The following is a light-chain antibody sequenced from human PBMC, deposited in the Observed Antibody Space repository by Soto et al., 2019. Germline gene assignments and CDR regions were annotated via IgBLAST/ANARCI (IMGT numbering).Light chain of an antibody. V-gene: IGLV2-14*01. CDR1: SSDVGGYNY. CDR2: EVS. CDR3: SSYTSSSTLV. Sequence: QSALTQPASVSGSPGQSITISCTGTSSDVGGYNYVSWYQQHPGKAPKLMISEVSNRPSGVSSRFSGSKSGNTASLTSSGLQAESEADYYCSSYTSSSTLVFGTGTKVTVL. J-gene: IGLJ1*01.